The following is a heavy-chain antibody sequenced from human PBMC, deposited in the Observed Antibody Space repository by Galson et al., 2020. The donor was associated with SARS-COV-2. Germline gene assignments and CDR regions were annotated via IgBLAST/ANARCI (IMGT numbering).Heavy chain of an antibody. CDR3: ARDPAPLYGDNYYYGMDV. V-gene: IGHV4-59*01. Sequence: QPSEPPCLTCGNCDDRMSSYYCSYLRQPPGKGLVRIGHLPYRASTHYHPSLRSRVTISVDLSTNQLSLKVTSVTAADTAVYYCARDPAPLYGDNYYYGMDVWGRGTTVTVSS. J-gene: IGHJ6*02. CDR1: DDRMSSYY. D-gene: IGHD4-17*01. CDR2: LPYRAST.